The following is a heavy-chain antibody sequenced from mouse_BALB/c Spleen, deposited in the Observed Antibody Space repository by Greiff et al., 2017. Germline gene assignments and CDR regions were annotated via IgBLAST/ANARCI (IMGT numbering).Heavy chain of an antibody. CDR3: ARSAYYRYDGYYFDY. D-gene: IGHD2-14*01. V-gene: IGHV1-20*02. CDR1: GYSFTGYF. Sequence: QLQQSGPELVKPGASVKISCKASGYSFTGYFMNWVMQSHGKSLEWIGRINPYNGDTFYNQKFKGKATLTVDKSSSTAHMELRSLASEDSAVYYCARSAYYRYDGYYFDYWGQGTTLTVSS. J-gene: IGHJ2*01. CDR2: INPYNGDT.